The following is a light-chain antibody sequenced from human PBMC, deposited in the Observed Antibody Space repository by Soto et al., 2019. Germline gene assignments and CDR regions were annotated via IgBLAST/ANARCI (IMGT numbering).Light chain of an antibody. CDR3: QSFDKYLSAVV. CDR2: DNT. V-gene: IGLV1-40*01. J-gene: IGLJ2*01. Sequence: QSVLTQPPSVSGAPGERVTISCTGSSSDIGAGYRVRWYQQVPGTAPKLLIYDNTNQPSGVSVRFSGSKSGTSASLAISGLQAEDEADYYCQSFDKYLSAVVFGGGTKLTVL. CDR1: SSDIGAGYR.